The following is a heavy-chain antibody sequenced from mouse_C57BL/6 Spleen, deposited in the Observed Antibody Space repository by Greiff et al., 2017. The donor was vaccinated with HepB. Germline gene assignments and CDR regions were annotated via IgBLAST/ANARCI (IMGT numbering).Heavy chain of an antibody. CDR2: IYPSDSET. J-gene: IGHJ2*01. V-gene: IGHV1-61*01. Sequence: QVQLKQPGAELVRPGSSVKLSCKASGYTFTSYWMEWVKQRPGQGLEWIGNIYPSDSETHYNQKFKDKATLTVDKSSSTAYMQLSSLTSEDSAVYYCARSGLTTLGYWGQGTTLTVSS. CDR1: GYTFTSYW. CDR3: ARSGLTTLGY. D-gene: IGHD1-1*01.